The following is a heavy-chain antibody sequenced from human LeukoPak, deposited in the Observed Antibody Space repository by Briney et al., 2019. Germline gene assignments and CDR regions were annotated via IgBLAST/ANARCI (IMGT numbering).Heavy chain of an antibody. CDR2: ISAYNGII. CDR1: GYTFTSHG. J-gene: IGHJ4*02. D-gene: IGHD1-26*01. V-gene: IGHV1-18*01. Sequence: ASVKVSCKASGYTFTSHGISWVRQAPGQGLEWMGWISAYNGIIDYARKLQGRVTMTTDTSTSTAYMELRSLSSDDTAVYYCARASRVGAPREEGYWGQGTLVTVSS. CDR3: ARASRVGAPREEGY.